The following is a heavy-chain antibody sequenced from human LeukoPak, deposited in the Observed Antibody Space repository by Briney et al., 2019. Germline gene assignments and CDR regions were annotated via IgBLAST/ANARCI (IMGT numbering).Heavy chain of an antibody. CDR2: IYHSGST. J-gene: IGHJ4*02. CDR3: ARWDRGSFDY. D-gene: IGHD1-14*01. CDR1: GGSISSGGYC. V-gene: IGHV4-30-2*01. Sequence: SETLSLTCAVSGGSISSGGYCWSWIRQPPGKGLEWIGYIYHSGSTYYNPSLKSRVTISVDRSKNQFSLKLSSVTAADTAVYYCARWDRGSFDYWGQGTLVTVSS.